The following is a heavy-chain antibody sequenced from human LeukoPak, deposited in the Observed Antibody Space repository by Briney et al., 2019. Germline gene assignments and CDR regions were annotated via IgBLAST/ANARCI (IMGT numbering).Heavy chain of an antibody. Sequence: SETLSLTCTVSGYFIRSGFYWGWIRQPPGKGLEWIGSFYHSGSTYYNPSLESRVTISVDTSKNQFSLKLSSVTAADTAVYYCARHVGGYYDSTRYDAFDIWGQGTMVTVSS. CDR3: ARHVGGYYDSTRYDAFDI. D-gene: IGHD3-22*01. CDR2: FYHSGST. V-gene: IGHV4-38-2*02. CDR1: GYFIRSGFY. J-gene: IGHJ3*02.